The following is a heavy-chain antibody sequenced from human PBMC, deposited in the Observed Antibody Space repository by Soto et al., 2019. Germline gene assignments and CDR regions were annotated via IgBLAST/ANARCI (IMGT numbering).Heavy chain of an antibody. CDR1: GGSISSSSYY. Sequence: SETLSLTCTVSGGSISSSSYYWGWIRQPPGKGLEWIGSIYYSGSNYYNPSLQSRVTISVDTSKNQLTLNLSSVTAADTAVYYCARQGELLRASIDYWGQGALVTLST. CDR2: IYYSGSN. J-gene: IGHJ4*02. D-gene: IGHD1-7*01. CDR3: ARQGELLRASIDY. V-gene: IGHV4-39*01.